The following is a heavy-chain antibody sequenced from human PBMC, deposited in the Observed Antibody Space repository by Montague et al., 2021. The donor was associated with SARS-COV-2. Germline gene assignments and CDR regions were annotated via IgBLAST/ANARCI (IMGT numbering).Heavy chain of an antibody. CDR1: GDSVTSNRAA. J-gene: IGHJ6*02. CDR3: ARGADRYYFYGTDV. Sequence: CAISGDSVTSNRAAWAGSRQSRSSCSHWLGRTYYRSKWNNEYAVSVNSRITINPDTSKNQFSLQVNSVTPEDTAVYYCARGADRYYFYGTDVWGQGTTVTVSS. CDR2: TYYRSKWNN. D-gene: IGHD6-19*01. V-gene: IGHV6-1*01.